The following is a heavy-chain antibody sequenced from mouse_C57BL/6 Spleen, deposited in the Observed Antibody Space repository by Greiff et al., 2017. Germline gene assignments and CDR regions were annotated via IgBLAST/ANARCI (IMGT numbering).Heavy chain of an antibody. CDR3: AREGKYSSKSYYGMGY. V-gene: IGHV14-3*01. J-gene: IGHJ4*01. CDR2: IDPANGNT. Sequence: VQLQQSVAELVRPGASVKLSCTASGFNIKNTYMHWVKQRPEQGLEWIGRIDPANGNTKYAPKFQGKATRTADTSSITAYLQLSSLTSEDTAIYYCAREGKYSSKSYYGMGYWGQGTSVTVSS. CDR1: GFNIKNTY. D-gene: IGHD1-1*01.